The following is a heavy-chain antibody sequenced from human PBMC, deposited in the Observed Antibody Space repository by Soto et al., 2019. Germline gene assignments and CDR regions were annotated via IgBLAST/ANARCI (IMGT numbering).Heavy chain of an antibody. Sequence: GGSLRLSCAASGFTFSSYAMSWVRQAPGKGLEWVSAISGSGGSTYYADSVKGRFTISRDNSKNTLYLQMNSLRAEDTAVYYCAKKRGGIAAPWGAYYYYYYMDVWGKGTTVTVSS. CDR1: GFTFSSYA. D-gene: IGHD6-13*01. J-gene: IGHJ6*03. V-gene: IGHV3-23*01. CDR3: AKKRGGIAAPWGAYYYYYYMDV. CDR2: ISGSGGST.